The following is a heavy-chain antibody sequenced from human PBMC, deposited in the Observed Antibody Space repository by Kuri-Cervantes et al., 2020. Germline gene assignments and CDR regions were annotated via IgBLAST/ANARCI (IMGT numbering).Heavy chain of an antibody. J-gene: IGHJ5*02. D-gene: IGHD4-11*01. Sequence: GESLKISCKGSGYIFTSYWFGWVRHMPGKGLGWMGIIYPGDYDTRYSPSFHGQVTISADKSISTASLQWSSLRASDTAMYYCARLTVNNWFDPWGQGTLVTVSS. CDR2: IYPGDYDT. CDR3: ARLTVNNWFDP. V-gene: IGHV5-51*01. CDR1: GYIFTSYW.